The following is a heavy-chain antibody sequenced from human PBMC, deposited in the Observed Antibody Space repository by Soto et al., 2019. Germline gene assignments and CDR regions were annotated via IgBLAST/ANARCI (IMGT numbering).Heavy chain of an antibody. D-gene: IGHD3-10*01. J-gene: IGHJ6*02. CDR1: GYTFTSYG. V-gene: IGHV1-18*01. Sequence: QVQLVQSGAEVKKPGASVKVSCKASGYTFTSYGISWVRQAPGQGLEWMGWISAYNGNTNYAQKLQGRVTMTTDTPTSTADMELRSLRSDATAVYYCARGGYYYGSGSRYYGMDVWGQGTTVTVSS. CDR3: ARGGYYYGSGSRYYGMDV. CDR2: ISAYNGNT.